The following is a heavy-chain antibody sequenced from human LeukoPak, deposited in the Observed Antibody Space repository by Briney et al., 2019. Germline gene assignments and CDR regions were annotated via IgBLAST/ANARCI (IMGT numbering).Heavy chain of an antibody. CDR1: GFTFSSYA. J-gene: IGHJ5*02. D-gene: IGHD6-19*01. V-gene: IGHV3-23*01. Sequence: AGGSLRLSCAASGFTFSSYAMSWVRQAPGKGLEWVSAISGSGGSTYYADSVKGRFTISRDNSKNTLYLQMNSLRAEDTAVYYCAKDNTLLGSGWHYNWFDPWGQGTLVTVSS. CDR3: AKDNTLLGSGWHYNWFDP. CDR2: ISGSGGST.